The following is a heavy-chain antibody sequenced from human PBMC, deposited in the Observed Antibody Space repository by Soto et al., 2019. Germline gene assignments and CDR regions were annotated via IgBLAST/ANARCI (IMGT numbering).Heavy chain of an antibody. D-gene: IGHD3-22*01. CDR2: ISWNSGNI. CDR1: GFTFDDYV. V-gene: IGHV3-9*01. J-gene: IGHJ4*02. CDR3: AKGLGSSGYYGPDS. Sequence: EVQLVESGGGLVQPGRSLRLSCAASGFTFDDYVMHWVRQAPGKGLEWVSGISWNSGNIDYADSVKGRFTISRDNAKNSLYLQMNSLRAEDTALCYCAKGLGSSGYYGPDSWGQGTLVSVSS.